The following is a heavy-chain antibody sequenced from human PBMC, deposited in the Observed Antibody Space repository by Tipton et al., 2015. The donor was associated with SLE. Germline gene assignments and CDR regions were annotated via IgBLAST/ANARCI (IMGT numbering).Heavy chain of an antibody. D-gene: IGHD3-9*01. CDR3: ARHADYFEWPHEWYFDL. V-gene: IGHV4-38-2*01. J-gene: IGHJ2*01. CDR1: GYSISSGFY. Sequence: TLSLTCPVSGYSISSGFYWAWIRQPPGKGLEWIGSIYHNESPYYNATLKSRVTISVDTSKNLFFLNVSSVTAADTAVYYCARHADYFEWPHEWYFDLWGRGTLVTVSS. CDR2: IYHNESP.